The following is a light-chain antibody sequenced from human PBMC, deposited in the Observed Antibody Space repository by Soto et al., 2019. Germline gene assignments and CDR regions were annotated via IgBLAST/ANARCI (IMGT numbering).Light chain of an antibody. CDR1: SSNIGSNY. CDR2: NNN. CDR3: AAWDDSLIGYV. J-gene: IGLJ1*01. V-gene: IGLV1-47*02. Sequence: QSVLTQPPSASATPGQMVTISCSGSSSNIGSNYVYWYQQIPGTAPKLLIFNNNQRPSGVPDRFSGSKSGTSASLAISGLRSGDEADYHCAAWDDSLIGYVFGTGTKVTVL.